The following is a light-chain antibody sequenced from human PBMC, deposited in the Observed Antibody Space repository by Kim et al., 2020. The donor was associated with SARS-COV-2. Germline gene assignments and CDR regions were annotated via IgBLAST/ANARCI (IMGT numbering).Light chain of an antibody. CDR3: QQRGSWPPALT. CDR2: DAA. CDR1: RDVGIS. Sequence: PGESATPACRASRDVGISLAWYQQTPGRSPRLLIYDAAIRAAGIPDRFSGSGSGTDFTLTIGSLAPEDFAIYYCQQRGSWPPALTFGGGTKLEIK. V-gene: IGKV3-11*01. J-gene: IGKJ4*01.